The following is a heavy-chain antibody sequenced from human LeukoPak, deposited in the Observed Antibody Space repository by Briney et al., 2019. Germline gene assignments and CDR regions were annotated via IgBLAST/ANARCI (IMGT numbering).Heavy chain of an antibody. CDR2: FSPSGGGT. CDR3: AKAIPPRRGWYFDADAFGI. D-gene: IGHD6-19*01. V-gene: IGHV3-23*01. J-gene: IGHJ3*02. Sequence: GGSLRLSCAASGFTFSNYAMSWVRQAPGKGLEWVSAFSPSGGGTYYADSVKGRFTISRDNSKNTLYLQMNSLRAEDTAVYYCAKAIPPRRGWYFDADAFGIWGQGTMVTVSS. CDR1: GFTFSNYA.